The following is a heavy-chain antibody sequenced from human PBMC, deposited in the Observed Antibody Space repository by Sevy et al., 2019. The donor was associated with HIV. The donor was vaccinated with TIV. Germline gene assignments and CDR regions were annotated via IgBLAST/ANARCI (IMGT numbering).Heavy chain of an antibody. V-gene: IGHV3-30*02. J-gene: IGHJ6*02. CDR3: AKGGSSGIDHYGMVV. CDR2: IRYDGINK. Sequence: GGSLRLSCAASGFRFNNFGMYWVRQAPGKGLEGVAFIRYDGINKYYVDSVKGRSTISRDNSKDTLYLEMKSLRLEDTAIYYSAKGGSSGIDHYGMVVWGQGTTVTPSS. CDR1: GFRFNNFG. D-gene: IGHD6-6*01.